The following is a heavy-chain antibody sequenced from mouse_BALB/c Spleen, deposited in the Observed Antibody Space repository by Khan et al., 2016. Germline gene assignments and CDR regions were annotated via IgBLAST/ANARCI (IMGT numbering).Heavy chain of an antibody. CDR1: GYTFNSCW. J-gene: IGHJ3*01. D-gene: IGHD3-1*01. Sequence: QVQLKESGAELMKPGASVKISCKATGYTFNSCWIEWVKQRPGHGLEWIGEILPGTDTTDYNEKFKDRAAFTADTSSNTAYMLLSSLTSEDSAVYYCAMEELGSLFVYWGQGTLVTVSA. V-gene: IGHV1-9*01. CDR2: ILPGTDTT. CDR3: AMEELGSLFVY.